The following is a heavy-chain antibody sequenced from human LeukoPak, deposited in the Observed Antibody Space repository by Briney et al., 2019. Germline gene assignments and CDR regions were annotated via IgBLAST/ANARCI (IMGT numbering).Heavy chain of an antibody. Sequence: SETLSLTCTVSGGSISSYYWSWIRQPAGKGLEWIGRIYTSGSTNYNPSLKSRVTMSVDTSKNQFSLKLSSVTAADTAVYYCARDELWVGESHDAFDIWGQGAMVTVSS. CDR2: IYTSGST. D-gene: IGHD3-10*01. V-gene: IGHV4-4*07. CDR3: ARDELWVGESHDAFDI. J-gene: IGHJ3*02. CDR1: GGSISSYY.